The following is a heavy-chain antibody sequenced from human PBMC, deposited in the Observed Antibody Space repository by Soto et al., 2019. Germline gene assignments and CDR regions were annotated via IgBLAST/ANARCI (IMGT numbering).Heavy chain of an antibody. J-gene: IGHJ4*02. CDR2: IIPIFGTA. Sequence: ASVKVSCKASGGTFSSYAISWVRQAPGQGLEWMGGIIPIFGTANYAQKFQGRVTITADESTSTAYMELSSLRSEDTAVYYCARETGYSSSWFVWGQGTLVTVSS. CDR1: GGTFSSYA. D-gene: IGHD6-13*01. V-gene: IGHV1-69*13. CDR3: ARETGYSSSWFV.